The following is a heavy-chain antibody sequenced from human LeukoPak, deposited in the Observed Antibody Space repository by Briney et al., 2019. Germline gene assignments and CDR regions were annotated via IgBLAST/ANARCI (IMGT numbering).Heavy chain of an antibody. J-gene: IGHJ6*03. V-gene: IGHV1-8*01. CDR1: GYTFTSYD. CDR3: ARAESEYQLPGYYYYYMDV. Sequence: GASVKVSCKASGYTFTSYDINWVRQATGQGLEWMGWMNPNSGNTGYAQKFQGRVTMTRNTSISTAYMELSSLRSEDTAVYYCARAESEYQLPGYYYYYMDVWGKGTTVTVSS. D-gene: IGHD2-2*01. CDR2: MNPNSGNT.